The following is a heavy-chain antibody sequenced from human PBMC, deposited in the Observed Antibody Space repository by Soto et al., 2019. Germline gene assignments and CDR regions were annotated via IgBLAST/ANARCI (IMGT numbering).Heavy chain of an antibody. D-gene: IGHD3-16*02. J-gene: IGHJ4*02. CDR3: AKTVPYPVAAGVIYYFDY. V-gene: IGHV5-10-1*01. CDR1: GYSFTSYW. Sequence: GESLKISCKGSGYSFTSYWISWVRQMPGKGLEWMGRIDPSDSYTNYSPSFQGHVTISADKSISTAYLQWSSLKASDTAMYYCAKTVPYPVAAGVIYYFDYWGQGTLVTVSS. CDR2: IDPSDSYT.